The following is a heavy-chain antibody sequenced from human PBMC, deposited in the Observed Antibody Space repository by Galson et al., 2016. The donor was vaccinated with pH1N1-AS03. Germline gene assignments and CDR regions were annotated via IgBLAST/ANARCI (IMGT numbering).Heavy chain of an antibody. V-gene: IGHV3-74*01. J-gene: IGHJ6*02. CDR2: ISNDGRNV. D-gene: IGHD2-2*01. Sequence: SLRLSCAASGFTFSMSYIHWVRQAPGKGLEWVSRISNDGRNVRYADFVKGRFAFSRDNAKNTVFLQMNSLRADDTAVYFCARRNPNPNFAIWYQHDYGMDVWGQGTTVTVSS. CDR1: GFTFSMSY. CDR3: ARRNPNPNFAIWYQHDYGMDV.